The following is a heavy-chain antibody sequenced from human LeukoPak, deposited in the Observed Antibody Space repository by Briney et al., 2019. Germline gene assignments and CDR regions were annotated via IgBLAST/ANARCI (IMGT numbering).Heavy chain of an antibody. D-gene: IGHD6-13*01. CDR1: GDSVSSNSAA. V-gene: IGHV6-1*01. CDR3: ARAPYSNSGHDLGYFHH. J-gene: IGHJ1*01. Sequence: SQTLSLTCAISGDSVSSNSAAWNWIRQSPSRGLEWLGRTYYRSKWYNDYAVSVKSRITINPDTSKNQFSLQLNSVTPEDTAVYYCARAPYSNSGHDLGYFHHWGQGTLVTVSS. CDR2: TYYRSKWYN.